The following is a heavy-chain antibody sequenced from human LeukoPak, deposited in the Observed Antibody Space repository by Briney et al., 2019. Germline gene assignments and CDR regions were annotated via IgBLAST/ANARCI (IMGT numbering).Heavy chain of an antibody. D-gene: IGHD6-19*01. CDR2: INPSGGST. Sequence: ASVKVSCKASGYTFTSYYMHWVRQAPGQGLEWMGIINPSGGSTSYAQKFQGRVIMTEDTSTDTAYMELSSLRSEDTAVYYCATSAGTYWGQGTLVTVSS. J-gene: IGHJ4*02. V-gene: IGHV1-46*01. CDR1: GYTFTSYY. CDR3: ATSAGTY.